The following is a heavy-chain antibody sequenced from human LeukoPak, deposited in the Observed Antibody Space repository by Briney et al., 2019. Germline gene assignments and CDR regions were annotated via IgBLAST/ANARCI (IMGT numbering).Heavy chain of an antibody. Sequence: GGSLRLSCAASAFTFSSYWMSWARQAPGEGLGWVANIKQDGSEKNYVDSVKGRFTITRDNAKNALYLQMNSLRAEDTAVYYCARRKLVDYDFWSGYYTFYYYYYMDVWGKGTTVTVSS. CDR3: ARRKLVDYDFWSGYYTFYYYYYMDV. CDR1: AFTFSSYW. CDR2: IKQDGSEK. V-gene: IGHV3-7*01. D-gene: IGHD3-3*01. J-gene: IGHJ6*03.